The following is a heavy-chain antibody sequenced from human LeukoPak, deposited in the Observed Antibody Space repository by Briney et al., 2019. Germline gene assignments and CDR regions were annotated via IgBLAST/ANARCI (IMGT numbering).Heavy chain of an antibody. CDR1: GFTFSSYA. CDR2: INRDGGST. D-gene: IGHD3-16*01. J-gene: IGHJ3*01. V-gene: IGHV3-74*01. Sequence: GGSLRLSCAASGFTFSSYAMNWVRQAPGKGLDWVSRINRDGGSTTYADSVKGRFTISRDNAKNTVYLQMNRLRAEDTAVYYCARRRERGASDAFDFWGQGTMVTVSS. CDR3: ARRRERGASDAFDF.